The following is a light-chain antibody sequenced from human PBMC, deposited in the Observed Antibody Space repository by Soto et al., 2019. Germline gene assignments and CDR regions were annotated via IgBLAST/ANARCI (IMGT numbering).Light chain of an antibody. V-gene: IGLV2-8*01. CDR1: GSDIGAYNF. CDR3: CSYATPRL. Sequence: QSALAQPPSASGSPGQSVTISCTGSGSDIGAYNFVSWYQQHPGKAPKLMIYEVSERPSGVSNRFSGSKSGNTASLTISGLQAEDEADYYCCSYATPRLFGGGTKVTVL. CDR2: EVS. J-gene: IGLJ2*01.